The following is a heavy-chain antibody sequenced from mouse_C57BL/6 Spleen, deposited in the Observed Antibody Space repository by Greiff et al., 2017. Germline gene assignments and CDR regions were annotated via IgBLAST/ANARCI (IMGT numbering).Heavy chain of an antibody. V-gene: IGHV1-15*01. J-gene: IGHJ3*01. CDR1: GYTFTDYE. CDR2: IDPETGGT. Sequence: VKLVESGAELVRPGASVTLSCKASGYTFTDYEMHWVKQTPVHGLEWIGAIDPETGGTAYNQKFKGKAILTADKSSSTAYMELRSLTSEDSAVYYCTRGGQLRLRGGFAYWGQGTLVTVSA. CDR3: TRGGQLRLRGGFAY. D-gene: IGHD3-2*02.